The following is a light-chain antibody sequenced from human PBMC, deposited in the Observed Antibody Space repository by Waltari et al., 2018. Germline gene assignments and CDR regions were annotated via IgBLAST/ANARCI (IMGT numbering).Light chain of an antibody. CDR1: PPVNTS. J-gene: IGKJ2*01. CDR2: DTS. V-gene: IGKV3-11*01. CDR3: QQRSSWPPEYT. Sequence: EIVFTQSPATLSLSPGERATLSWRASPPVNTSLAWYQQKPGQAPRLLIYDTSNRATGSPARFSASGSGTDFTLTISSLEPEDFAVYYCQQRSSWPPEYTFGQGTKLEIK.